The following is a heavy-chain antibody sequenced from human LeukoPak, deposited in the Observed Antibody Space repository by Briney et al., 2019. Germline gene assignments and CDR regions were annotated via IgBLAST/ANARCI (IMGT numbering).Heavy chain of an antibody. CDR1: GFTFSSYA. D-gene: IGHD2-15*01. V-gene: IGHV3-33*08. Sequence: GGSLRLSCTASGFTFSSYAMNWVRQAPGKGLEWVAVIWYDGSNKYYADSVKGRFTISRDNSKNTLYLQMNSLRAEDTAVYYCARDEIVVVVAAGGDAFDIWGQGTMVTVSS. J-gene: IGHJ3*02. CDR2: IWYDGSNK. CDR3: ARDEIVVVVAAGGDAFDI.